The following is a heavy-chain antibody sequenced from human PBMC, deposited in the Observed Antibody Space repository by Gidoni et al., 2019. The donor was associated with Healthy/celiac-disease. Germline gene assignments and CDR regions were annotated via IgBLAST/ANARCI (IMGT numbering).Heavy chain of an antibody. V-gene: IGHV3-30*18. CDR1: GFTFSSYG. D-gene: IGHD4-17*01. Sequence: QVQLVESGGGVVQPGRSLRLSCAASGFTFSSYGMHWVRQAPGKGLEWVAVISYDGSNKYYADSVKGRFTISRDNSKNTLYLQMNSLRAEDTAVYYCAKVSGDYVSLFDYWGQGTLVTVSS. CDR3: AKVSGDYVSLFDY. CDR2: ISYDGSNK. J-gene: IGHJ4*02.